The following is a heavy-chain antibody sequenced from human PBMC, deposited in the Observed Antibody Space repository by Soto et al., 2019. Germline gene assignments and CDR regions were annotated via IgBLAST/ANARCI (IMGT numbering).Heavy chain of an antibody. CDR1: SGSITFYY. D-gene: IGHD3-3*01. V-gene: IGHV4-59*01. J-gene: IGHJ4*02. CDR2: IAYNGTT. Sequence: PSETLSLTCTVSSGSITFYYWTWIRQSPGKGLEWIGYIAYNGTTTYNPSLKSRVTISLDTSKSRFSLRLTSATAADTATYYCARGQYFSFWRGLKYYFAHWGQGAQVTVSS. CDR3: ARGQYFSFWRGLKYYFAH.